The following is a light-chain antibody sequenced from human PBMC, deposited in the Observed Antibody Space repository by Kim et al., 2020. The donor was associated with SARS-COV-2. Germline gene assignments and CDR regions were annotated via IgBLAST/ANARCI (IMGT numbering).Light chain of an antibody. CDR1: QDIGND. CDR2: AAS. Sequence: ASIGDKVTITCRSRQDIGNDLGWYQQKPGKAPKLLIYAASSLQSGVPSRFSGSGSGTDFTLTISSLQPEDFATYYCLQDYNYPWTFGQGTKVEIK. J-gene: IGKJ1*01. V-gene: IGKV1-6*01. CDR3: LQDYNYPWT.